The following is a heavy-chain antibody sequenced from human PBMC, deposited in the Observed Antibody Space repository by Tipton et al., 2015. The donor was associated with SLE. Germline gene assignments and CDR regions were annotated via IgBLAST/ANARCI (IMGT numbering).Heavy chain of an antibody. CDR3: ARVGYSSSWYSDAFDY. Sequence: TLSLTCTVSGGSISRSNYYWGWIRQPPGKRLEWIGSMYYSGSTYYSPSLKSRVSISVHTSKNQFSLRLSSVTAADTAVYYCARVGYSSSWYSDAFDYWGQGTLVTVSS. CDR1: GGSISRSNYY. V-gene: IGHV4-39*07. J-gene: IGHJ4*02. CDR2: MYYSGST. D-gene: IGHD6-13*01.